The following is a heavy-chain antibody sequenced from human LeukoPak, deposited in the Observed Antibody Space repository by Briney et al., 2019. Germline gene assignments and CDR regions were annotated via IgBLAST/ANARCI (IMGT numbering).Heavy chain of an antibody. D-gene: IGHD6-19*01. CDR3: ARTYSSGWYSLDAFDI. J-gene: IGHJ3*02. Sequence: PGGSLRLSCAASGVTFSDYYMSWIRQAPGKGLEWVSYISSSGSTIYYADSVKGRFTISRDNAKNSLYLQMNSLRAEDTAVYYCARTYSSGWYSLDAFDIWGQGTMVTVSS. CDR1: GVTFSDYY. V-gene: IGHV3-11*01. CDR2: ISSSGSTI.